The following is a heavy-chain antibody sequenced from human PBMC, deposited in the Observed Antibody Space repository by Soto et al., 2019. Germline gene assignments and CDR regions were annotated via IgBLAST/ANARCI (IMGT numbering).Heavy chain of an antibody. Sequence: GGSLRLSCAASGFTFSSYGMHWVRQAPGKGLEWVAVISYDGSNKYYADSVKGRFTISRDNSKNTLYLQMNSLRAEDTAVYYCARDRNSGWCRYFDLWGRGTLVTVSS. CDR2: ISYDGSNK. CDR3: ARDRNSGWCRYFDL. J-gene: IGHJ2*01. V-gene: IGHV3-30*03. D-gene: IGHD6-19*01. CDR1: GFTFSSYG.